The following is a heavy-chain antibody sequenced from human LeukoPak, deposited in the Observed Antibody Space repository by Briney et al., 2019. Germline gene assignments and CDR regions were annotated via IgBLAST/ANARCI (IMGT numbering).Heavy chain of an antibody. CDR2: INHSGST. Sequence: SETLSLTCAVYGGSFSGYYWSWIRQPPGKGLEWIGEINHSGSTNYNPSLKGRVTISVDTSKNQFSLKLSSVTAADTAVYYCASKSYCSGGSCYSSASGYMDVWGKGTTVTISS. CDR3: ASKSYCSGGSCYSSASGYMDV. CDR1: GGSFSGYY. D-gene: IGHD2-15*01. V-gene: IGHV4-34*01. J-gene: IGHJ6*03.